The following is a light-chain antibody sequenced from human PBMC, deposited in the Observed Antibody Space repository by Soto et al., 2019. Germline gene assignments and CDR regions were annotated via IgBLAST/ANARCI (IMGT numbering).Light chain of an antibody. CDR2: DAS. CDR3: QNHGRLPLT. CDR1: QSVLNS. Sequence: EIVLTQSPGTLSLSPGERATLSCRASQSVLNSLAWYQQKAGQAPRLLMYDASTRATGIPDRFSGSGSGTDFTLTISRLEPEDFAVYFCQNHGRLPLTFGGGTKVEI. J-gene: IGKJ4*01. V-gene: IGKV3-20*01.